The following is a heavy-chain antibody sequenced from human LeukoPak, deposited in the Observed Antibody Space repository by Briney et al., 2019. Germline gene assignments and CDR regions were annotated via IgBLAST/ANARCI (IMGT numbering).Heavy chain of an antibody. CDR2: SRNKASSYTT. V-gene: IGHV3-72*01. Sequence: PGGSHRLSCAPSRFKFSDHYIDSLPQAPGKGLEWVGRSRNKASSYTTEHAASVEGRFTISRDVSESSLYLQISSLRTEDTAVYYCGRIAINANNGMDVWGQGTTVTVSS. CDR1: RFKFSDHY. D-gene: IGHD1/OR15-1a*01. CDR3: GRIAINANNGMDV. J-gene: IGHJ6*02.